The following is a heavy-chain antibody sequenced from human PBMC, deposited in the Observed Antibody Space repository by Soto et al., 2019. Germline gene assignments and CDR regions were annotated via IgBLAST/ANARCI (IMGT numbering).Heavy chain of an antibody. J-gene: IGHJ4*02. Sequence: GASVKVSCKASGYTFTEDYLYGVRQAPGQGPEWLGGINPRTGDTNQAQKFQGRVTMTRDMSLTTAYMELHGLTSDDTAVYYCARDPIGGGAPYYFDYWGQGSLVTVS. D-gene: IGHD3-16*01. CDR2: INPRTGDT. CDR3: ARDPIGGGAPYYFDY. CDR1: GYTFTEDY. V-gene: IGHV1-2*02.